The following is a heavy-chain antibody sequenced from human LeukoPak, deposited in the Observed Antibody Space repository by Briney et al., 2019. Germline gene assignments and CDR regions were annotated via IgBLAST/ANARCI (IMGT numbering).Heavy chain of an antibody. Sequence: GGSLRLSCAASGFTFSSYGMHWVRQAPGKGLEWVAVISYDGSNKYYADSVKGRFTISRDNSKNTLYLQMNSLRAEDTAVYYCARDPRGDYAFDYWGQGTLVTVSS. CDR1: GFTFSSYG. D-gene: IGHD4-17*01. CDR3: ARDPRGDYAFDY. J-gene: IGHJ4*02. CDR2: ISYDGSNK. V-gene: IGHV3-30*03.